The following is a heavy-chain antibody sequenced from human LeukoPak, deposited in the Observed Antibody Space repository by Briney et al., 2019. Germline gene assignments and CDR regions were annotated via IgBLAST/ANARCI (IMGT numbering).Heavy chain of an antibody. Sequence: SETLSLTCTVSGGSISSYYWGWIRQPAGKGLEWIGRIYTSGSTNYNPSLKSRVTMSVDTSKNQFSLKLSSVTAADTAVYYCARGPSWGSNYYYYMDVWGKGTTVTVSS. CDR2: IYTSGST. CDR1: GGSISSYY. V-gene: IGHV4-4*07. CDR3: ARGPSWGSNYYYYMDV. J-gene: IGHJ6*03. D-gene: IGHD7-27*01.